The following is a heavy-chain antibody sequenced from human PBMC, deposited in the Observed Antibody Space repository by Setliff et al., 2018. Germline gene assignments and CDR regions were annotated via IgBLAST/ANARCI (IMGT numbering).Heavy chain of an antibody. V-gene: IGHV4-39*02. CDR2: INYRGST. CDR3: ARMAVRVASRPSSPLDYYYYMDL. Sequence: PSETLSLTCPRSSQGPPSSSNYYWGWIRQPPGKGLEWIGSINYRGSTHDNPSLRSRVTMSVDTSKSHFSLTLRSLTAADTAVYYCARMAVRVASRPSSPLDYYYYMDLWGKGATVTVSS. D-gene: IGHD6-6*01. J-gene: IGHJ6*03. CDR1: QGPPSSSNYY.